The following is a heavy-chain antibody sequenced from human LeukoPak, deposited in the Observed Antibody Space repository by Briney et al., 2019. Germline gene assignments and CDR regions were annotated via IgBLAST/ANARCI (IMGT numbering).Heavy chain of an antibody. CDR1: GFTFRDHA. CDR2: ISYDGSRK. J-gene: IGHJ5*02. CDR3: GRDHTNNYAVDL. D-gene: IGHD1-1*01. Sequence: PGRSLRLSCVASGFTFRDHAMHWVRPAPGKGLEWLSFISYDGSRKYYADSVKGRFIISRDDSENTLFLQLNSLKTEDTAVYYCGRDHTNNYAVDLWGQGTLVTVSS. V-gene: IGHV3-30-3*01.